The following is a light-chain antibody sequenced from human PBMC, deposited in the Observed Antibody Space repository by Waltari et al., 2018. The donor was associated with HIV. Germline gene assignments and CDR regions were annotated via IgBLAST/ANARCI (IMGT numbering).Light chain of an antibody. J-gene: IGLJ2*01. CDR2: DND. CDR1: DSNIGRDY. CDR3: ASYDLDMSNLL. Sequence: QSVLTQPPSASGTAGQRVTISCSGRDSNIGRDYIYWYQQVPGAAPRLLIYDNDQRPSGVPARFSGSKSCTSGSLVISGLRSEDEANYYCASYDLDMSNLLFGGGTAVTVL. V-gene: IGLV1-47*01.